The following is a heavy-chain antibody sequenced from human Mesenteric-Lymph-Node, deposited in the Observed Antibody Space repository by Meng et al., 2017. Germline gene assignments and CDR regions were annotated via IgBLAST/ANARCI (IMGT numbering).Heavy chain of an antibody. V-gene: IGHV4-31*03. Sequence: SETLSLTCTVSGGSISSDTYYWSWIRQHPVKGLEWIGYIYHSGSTYYRPSLRSRVSISLDASKNQFSLRLSSVTAADTAVYYCARLVGQRWDSWGQGTLVTVSS. CDR2: IYHSGST. CDR1: GGSISSDTYY. J-gene: IGHJ4*02. D-gene: IGHD4-23*01. CDR3: ARLVGQRWDS.